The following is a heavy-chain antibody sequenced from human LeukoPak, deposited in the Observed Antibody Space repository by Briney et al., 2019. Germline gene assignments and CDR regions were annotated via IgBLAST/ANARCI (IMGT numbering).Heavy chain of an antibody. Sequence: SVKVSCKASGGTFSSYAISWVRQAPGQGLEWMGGVIPIFGTANYAQKFQGRVTITTDESTSTAYMELSSLRSEDTAVYYCARAVERGYYMDVWGKGTTVTVSS. J-gene: IGHJ6*03. D-gene: IGHD5-24*01. CDR2: VIPIFGTA. CDR1: GGTFSSYA. CDR3: ARAVERGYYMDV. V-gene: IGHV1-69*05.